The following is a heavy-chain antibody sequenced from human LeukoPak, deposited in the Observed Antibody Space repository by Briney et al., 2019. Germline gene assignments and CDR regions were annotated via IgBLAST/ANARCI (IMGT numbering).Heavy chain of an antibody. J-gene: IGHJ4*02. V-gene: IGHV5-51*01. CDR2: IFPSDSDT. CDR1: VYSFTSLW. CDR3: ATVPGY. Sequence: GESLKISCQGSVYSFTSLWIGWVRQMPGKGLEWMGIIFPSDSDTRYSPSFQGQVTISADKSITTAYLQWSSLKASDTAMYYCATVPGYWGQGTLVTVSS. D-gene: IGHD6-19*01.